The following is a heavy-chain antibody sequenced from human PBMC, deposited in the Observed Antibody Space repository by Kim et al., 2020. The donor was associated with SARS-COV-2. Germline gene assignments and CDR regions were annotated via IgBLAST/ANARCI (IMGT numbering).Heavy chain of an antibody. V-gene: IGHV1-69*13. CDR1: GGTFSSYA. J-gene: IGHJ3*02. Sequence: SSVKVSCKASGGTFSSYAISWVRQAPGQGLEWMGGIIPIFGTANYAQKFQGRVTITADESTSTAYMELSSLRSEDTAVYYCARDQYYYDSSGYYLVGDDAFDIWGQGTMVTVSS. D-gene: IGHD3-22*01. CDR2: IIPIFGTA. CDR3: ARDQYYYDSSGYYLVGDDAFDI.